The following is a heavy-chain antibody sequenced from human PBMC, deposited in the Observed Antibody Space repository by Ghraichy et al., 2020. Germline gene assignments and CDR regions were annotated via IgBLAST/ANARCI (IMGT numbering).Heavy chain of an antibody. Sequence: SETLSLTCTVSGGSISSYYWSWIRQPPGKGLEWIGYIYYSGSTNYNPSLKSRVTISVDTSKNQFSLNLSSVSAADTAVYYCARAHYDPTTFDFWGQGTLVTVSS. CDR2: IYYSGST. V-gene: IGHV4-59*01. J-gene: IGHJ4*02. CDR1: GGSISSYY. CDR3: ARAHYDPTTFDF. D-gene: IGHD3-22*01.